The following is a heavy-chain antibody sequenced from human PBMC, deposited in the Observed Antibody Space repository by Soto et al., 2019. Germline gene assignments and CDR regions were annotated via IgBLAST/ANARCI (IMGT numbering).Heavy chain of an antibody. D-gene: IGHD6-13*01. CDR1: GGSISSGGYS. CDR2: VYHSAST. J-gene: IGHJ6*02. Sequence: SETLSLTCVVSGGSISSGGYSWSWIRQPPGKGLEWIGYVYHSASTYYNPSLKSRVTISIDRSKNQLSLNLTSVTAADTAVYYCAMAAAATWYYYGMDVWGQGTTVTVSS. V-gene: IGHV4-30-2*01. CDR3: AMAAAATWYYYGMDV.